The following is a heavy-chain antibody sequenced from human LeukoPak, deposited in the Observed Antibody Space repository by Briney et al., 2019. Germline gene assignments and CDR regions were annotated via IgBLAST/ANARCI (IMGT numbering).Heavy chain of an antibody. J-gene: IGHJ4*02. V-gene: IGHV3-30*04. CDR1: GFTFSRYA. D-gene: IGHD6-13*01. Sequence: GGSLRLSCAASGFTFSRYAMHWVRQAPGKGLEWVTVISYDGSNKYYADSVKGRFTISRDNSKNTLYLQMNSLRAEDTAVYYCARATSSYSSSWYYHGCPDDWGRGTLVTVSS. CDR2: ISYDGSNK. CDR3: ARATSSYSSSWYYHGCPDD.